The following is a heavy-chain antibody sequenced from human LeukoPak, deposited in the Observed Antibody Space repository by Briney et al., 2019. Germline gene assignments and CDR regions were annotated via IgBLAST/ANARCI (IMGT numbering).Heavy chain of an antibody. Sequence: PGGSLRLPCAASGFTFSSYAMHWVRQAPGKGLEWVAVVSYGGSNKYYADSVKGRFTISRDNSKNTLYLQMNSLRAEDTAVYYCARDYRYCSSTSCSLDYWGQGTLVTVSS. CDR3: ARDYRYCSSTSCSLDY. CDR2: VSYGGSNK. V-gene: IGHV3-30-3*01. J-gene: IGHJ4*02. D-gene: IGHD2-2*01. CDR1: GFTFSSYA.